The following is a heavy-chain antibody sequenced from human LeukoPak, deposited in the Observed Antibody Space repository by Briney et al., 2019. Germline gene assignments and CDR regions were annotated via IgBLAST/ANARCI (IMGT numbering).Heavy chain of an antibody. V-gene: IGHV4-59*01. CDR3: ARDYDNSGLRHFDL. Sequence: SETLSLTCTVSGASICYYYWSWIRQPPGKGLEWIGYIYYTGNTKYNPSLTGRVTISVDTSKSQFSVKLSSVTAAGTAVYYCARDYDNSGLRHFDLWGRGTLVTVSS. D-gene: IGHD3-22*01. J-gene: IGHJ2*01. CDR2: IYYTGNT. CDR1: GASICYYY.